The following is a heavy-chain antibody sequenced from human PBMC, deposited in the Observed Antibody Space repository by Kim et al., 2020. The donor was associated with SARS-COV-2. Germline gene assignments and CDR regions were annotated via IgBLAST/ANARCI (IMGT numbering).Heavy chain of an antibody. CDR1: GGSISSSSYY. CDR3: ARLRYYDILTGYYKYYFDY. V-gene: IGHV4-39*01. D-gene: IGHD3-9*01. CDR2: IYYSGST. Sequence: SETLSLTCTVSGGSISSSSYYWGWIRQPPGRGLEWIGSIYYSGSTYYNPSLKSRVTISVDTSKNQFSLKLSSVTAADTAVYYCARLRYYDILTGYYKYYFDYWGQGTLVTVSS. J-gene: IGHJ4*02.